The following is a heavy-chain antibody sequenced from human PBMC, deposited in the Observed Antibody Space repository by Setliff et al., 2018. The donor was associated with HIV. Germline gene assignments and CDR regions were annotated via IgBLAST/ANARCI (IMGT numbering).Heavy chain of an antibody. D-gene: IGHD6-13*01. V-gene: IGHV4-30-2*01. CDR1: GGFISTGGYS. CDR2: IYHSGNT. Sequence: PSETLSLTCTVSGGFISTGGYSWSWIRQPPGKGLEWIGYIYHSGNTYYNPSLKSRVSISVDRSKNHFSLRLSSVTAADTAVYYCARGGSRGSWYWDYWGQGTRVTVS. J-gene: IGHJ4*02. CDR3: ARGGSRGSWYWDY.